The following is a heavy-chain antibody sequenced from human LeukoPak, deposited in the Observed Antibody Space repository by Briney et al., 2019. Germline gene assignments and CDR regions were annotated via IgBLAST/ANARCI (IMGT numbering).Heavy chain of an antibody. Sequence: ASVKVSCKASGYTLTGYYMHWVRQAPGQGLEWMGWINPNSGGTNYAQKFQGRVTMTRDTSISTAYMELSRLRSDDTAVYYCARGDDYGDYFDSWGQGTLVTVSS. CDR1: GYTLTGYY. CDR2: INPNSGGT. D-gene: IGHD4-17*01. J-gene: IGHJ4*02. CDR3: ARGDDYGDYFDS. V-gene: IGHV1-2*02.